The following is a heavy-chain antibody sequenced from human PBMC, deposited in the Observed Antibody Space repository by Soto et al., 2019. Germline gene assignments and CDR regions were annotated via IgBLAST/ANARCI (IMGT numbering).Heavy chain of an antibody. CDR2: ISPHNGDT. J-gene: IGHJ5*02. Sequence: QVQLVQSGAEVTKPGASVKVSCKASGYMFIRYGISWVRQAPGQGLEWMGWISPHNGDTNYAQKFQGRVTMTTDTSTSTAYMEIRSVTSDDTAAYYCATTGRDYYGAGSSFDPWGQGTLVTVSS. V-gene: IGHV1-18*01. CDR3: ATTGRDYYGAGSSFDP. CDR1: GYMFIRYG. D-gene: IGHD3-10*01.